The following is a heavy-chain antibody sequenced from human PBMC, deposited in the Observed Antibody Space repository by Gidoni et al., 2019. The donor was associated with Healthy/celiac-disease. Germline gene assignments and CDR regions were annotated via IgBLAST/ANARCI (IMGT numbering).Heavy chain of an antibody. V-gene: IGHV6-1*01. CDR2: TYYRSKWYN. CDR3: AREELELRSDPPPNWFDP. Sequence: QVQLQQSGPGLVKPSQTLSLTCAISGDSVSSNSAAWNWIRQSPSRGLEWLGRTYYRSKWYNDYAVSVKSRITINPDTSKNQFSLQLNSVTPEDTAVYYCAREELELRSDPPPNWFDPWGQGTLVTVSS. CDR1: GDSVSSNSAA. D-gene: IGHD1-7*01. J-gene: IGHJ5*02.